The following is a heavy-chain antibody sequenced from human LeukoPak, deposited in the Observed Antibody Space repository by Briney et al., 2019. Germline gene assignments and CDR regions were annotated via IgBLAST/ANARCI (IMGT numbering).Heavy chain of an antibody. D-gene: IGHD1-26*01. Sequence: GESLKISCKDSGYSFTSHWIGWVRQMPGKGLEWMGIIYPGDSDTRYSPSFQGQVTISADKSISTAYLQWSSLKASGTAMYYCARRGSYYEYDYWGQGTLVTVSS. CDR1: GYSFTSHW. CDR2: IYPGDSDT. V-gene: IGHV5-51*01. CDR3: ARRGSYYEYDY. J-gene: IGHJ4*02.